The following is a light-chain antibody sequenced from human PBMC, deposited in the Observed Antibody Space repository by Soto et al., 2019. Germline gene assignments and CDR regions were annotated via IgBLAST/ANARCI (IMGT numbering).Light chain of an antibody. CDR2: DAS. V-gene: IGKV3-15*01. Sequence: EIVMTQSPATLSVSPGERATLSCRTSQSVSTNLAWYQQNLGQAPRLLIYDASTRATGIPARFSGSGSGTEFPLTISSLQSEDFAVYYCQQYNNWPRTFGQGTKVEIK. J-gene: IGKJ1*01. CDR1: QSVSTN. CDR3: QQYNNWPRT.